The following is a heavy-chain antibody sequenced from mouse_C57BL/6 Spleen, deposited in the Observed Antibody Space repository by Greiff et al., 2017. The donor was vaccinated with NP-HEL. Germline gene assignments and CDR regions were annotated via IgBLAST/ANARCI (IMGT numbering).Heavy chain of an antibody. V-gene: IGHV1-52*01. Sequence: QVQLQQPGAELVRPGSSVKLSCKASGYTFTSYWMHWVKQRPIQGLEWIGNIDPSDSDTHYNQKFKDKATLTVDKSSSTAYMPLSSLTSDDSAVYYCARSGTGALAYWGQGTLVTVSA. CDR3: ARSGTGALAY. J-gene: IGHJ3*01. CDR1: GYTFTSYW. CDR2: IDPSDSDT. D-gene: IGHD4-1*01.